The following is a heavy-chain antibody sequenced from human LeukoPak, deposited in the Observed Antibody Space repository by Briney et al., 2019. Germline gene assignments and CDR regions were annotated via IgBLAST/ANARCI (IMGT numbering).Heavy chain of an antibody. J-gene: IGHJ4*02. CDR2: ISGSGGST. Sequence: GGSLRLSCAASGFTFSSYAMSWVRQAPGKGLKWVSAISGSGGSTYYADSVKGRFTISRDNSKNTLYLQMNSLRAEDTAVYYCARPGRDYYDSSGYYYFYFDYWGQGTLVTVSS. CDR3: ARPGRDYYDSSGYYYFYFDY. D-gene: IGHD3-22*01. CDR1: GFTFSSYA. V-gene: IGHV3-23*01.